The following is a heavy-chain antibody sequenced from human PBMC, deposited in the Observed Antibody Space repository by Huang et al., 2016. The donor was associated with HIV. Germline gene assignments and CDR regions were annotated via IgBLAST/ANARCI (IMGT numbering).Heavy chain of an antibody. V-gene: IGHV1-8*03. Sequence: QVQLVQSGAEVRKPGASVKVSCKASGFPFTNYDFNWVRQATGQGLEWMGWMKTNSGNTGYAEKFQGRVTITRNTSINTAYMELSSLRAEDTAVYYCARARGYYYDGSGFYSRYYFDYWGQGTLVTVSS. J-gene: IGHJ4*02. CDR2: MKTNSGNT. D-gene: IGHD3-22*01. CDR1: GFPFTNYD. CDR3: ARARGYYYDGSGFYSRYYFDY.